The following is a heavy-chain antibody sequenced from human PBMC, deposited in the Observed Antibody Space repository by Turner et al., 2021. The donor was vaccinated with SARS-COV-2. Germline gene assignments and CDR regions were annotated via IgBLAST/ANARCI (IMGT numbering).Heavy chain of an antibody. J-gene: IGHJ5*02. CDR3: ARGTYYYDSSVYSGTNWVDP. Sequence: VQLVESGGGLVKPGGSLRLSCAASGFTFSSYTMYWVRQAPGKGLEWVSSISSSSSYIYYADSVKGRFTISRDNAKNSLYLQMNSLRAEDTAVYYCARGTYYYDSSVYSGTNWVDPWGQGTLVTVSS. D-gene: IGHD3-22*01. CDR2: ISSSSSYI. CDR1: GFTFSSYT. V-gene: IGHV3-21*01.